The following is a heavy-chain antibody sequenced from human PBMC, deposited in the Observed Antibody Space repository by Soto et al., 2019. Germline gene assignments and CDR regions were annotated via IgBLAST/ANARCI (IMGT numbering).Heavy chain of an antibody. J-gene: IGHJ6*02. CDR1: GGTFSSYA. CDR3: ARGDVTAIPPQYYYYYGMDV. D-gene: IGHD2-21*02. Sequence: QVQLVQSGAEVKKPGSPVKVSCKASGGTFSSYAISWVRQAPGQGLEWMGGIIPIFGTANYAQKFQGRVTITADESTSTAYMELSSLRSEDTAVYYCARGDVTAIPPQYYYYYGMDVWGQGTTVTVSS. CDR2: IIPIFGTA. V-gene: IGHV1-69*01.